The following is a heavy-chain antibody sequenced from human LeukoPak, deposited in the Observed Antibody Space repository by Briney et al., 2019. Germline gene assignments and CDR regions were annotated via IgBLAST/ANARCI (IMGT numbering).Heavy chain of an antibody. Sequence: SETLSLTCTVSGGSISRSTYYWGWIRQPPGRGLEWIGSIYYSGRTYYNPSLKSRVTISADTSKNQFSLNLSSVTAADTAVYYCARVGDTAMVYFDYWGQGTLVTVSS. CDR1: GGSISRSTYY. D-gene: IGHD5-18*01. CDR2: IYYSGRT. J-gene: IGHJ4*02. CDR3: ARVGDTAMVYFDY. V-gene: IGHV4-39*02.